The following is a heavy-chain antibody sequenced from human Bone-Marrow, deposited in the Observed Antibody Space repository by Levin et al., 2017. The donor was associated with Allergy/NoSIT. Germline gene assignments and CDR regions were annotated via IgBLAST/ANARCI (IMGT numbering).Heavy chain of an antibody. CDR2: IIPIFGTA. V-gene: IGHV1-69*01. CDR1: GGTFSSYA. D-gene: IGHD6-13*01. J-gene: IGHJ4*02. CDR3: VRIAAAGTGCEY. Sequence: KISCKASGGTFSSYAISWVRQAPGQGLEWMGGIIPIFGTANYAQKFQGRVTITADESTSTAYMELSSLRSEDTAVYYCVRIAAAGTGCEYWGQGTLVTVSS.